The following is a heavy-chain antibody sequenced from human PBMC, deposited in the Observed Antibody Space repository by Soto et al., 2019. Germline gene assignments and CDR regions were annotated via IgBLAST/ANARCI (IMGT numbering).Heavy chain of an antibody. CDR3: ARVGSNDRVALDYGMDV. Sequence: PSQTLSLTCAISGDSVSSNSAAWNWIRQSPSRGLEWLGRTYYRSKWYNDYAVSVKRRITINPDTSKNQFSLQLNSVTPEDTALYYCARVGSNDRVALDYGMDVWGQGTTVTVSS. CDR2: TYYRSKWYN. CDR1: GDSVSSNSAA. J-gene: IGHJ6*02. D-gene: IGHD3-3*02. V-gene: IGHV6-1*01.